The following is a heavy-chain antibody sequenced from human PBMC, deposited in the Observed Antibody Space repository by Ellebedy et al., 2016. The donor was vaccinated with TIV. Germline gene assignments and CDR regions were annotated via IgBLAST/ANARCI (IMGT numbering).Heavy chain of an antibody. Sequence: MPSETLSLTCTVSGASISSYYWSWIRQPPGRGLEWIGHIHYSGSTNYNPSLKSRVTLSVDTSKNQFSLKLRSVTAADTAVYYCARADYGDYGAYYHVLDVWGQGTTVTVSS. CDR3: ARADYGDYGAYYHVLDV. CDR2: IHYSGST. CDR1: GASISSYY. J-gene: IGHJ6*02. V-gene: IGHV4-59*01. D-gene: IGHD4-17*01.